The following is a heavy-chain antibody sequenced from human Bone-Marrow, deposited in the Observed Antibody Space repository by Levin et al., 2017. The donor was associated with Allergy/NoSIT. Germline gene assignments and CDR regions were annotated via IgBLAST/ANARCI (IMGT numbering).Heavy chain of an antibody. CDR3: ARKSHY. J-gene: IGHJ4*02. CDR2: ISSSSSTI. CDR1: GFTFSSYS. Sequence: GESLKISCAASGFTFSSYSMNWVRQAPGKGLEWVSYISSSSSTIYYADSVKGRFTISRDNAKNSLYLQMNSLRAEDTAVYDCARKSHYWGQGTLVTVSS. V-gene: IGHV3-48*01.